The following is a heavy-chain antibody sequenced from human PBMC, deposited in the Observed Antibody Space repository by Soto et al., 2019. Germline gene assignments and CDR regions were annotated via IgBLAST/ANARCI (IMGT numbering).Heavy chain of an antibody. Sequence: QVQLVQSGGEVKKPGASVKVSCKASGYTFTIYGINWVRQAPGQGLEWMGWISPDNGNTNYAQKLQGRVTMTTDTPXSTACMERRSLRSDDTAVYYCARALGYSGYAGMDVWGQGTTVTVSS. D-gene: IGHD5-12*01. CDR3: ARALGYSGYAGMDV. CDR1: GYTFTIYG. V-gene: IGHV1-18*01. J-gene: IGHJ6*02. CDR2: ISPDNGNT.